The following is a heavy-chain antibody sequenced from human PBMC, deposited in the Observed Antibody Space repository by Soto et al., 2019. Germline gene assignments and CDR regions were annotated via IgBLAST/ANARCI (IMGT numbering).Heavy chain of an antibody. CDR1: GFTFSMYW. Sequence: GGSLRLSCAASGFTFSMYWMHWVRQVPGKGPEWVSRINDDGISTNYADSVKGRFTISRDNARNTLYLQMNALRVEDTAVYYCTRGPRSTSTGTGAFWGQGTLVTVSS. CDR2: INDDGIST. V-gene: IGHV3-74*01. CDR3: TRGPRSTSTGTGAF. J-gene: IGHJ4*02. D-gene: IGHD1-1*01.